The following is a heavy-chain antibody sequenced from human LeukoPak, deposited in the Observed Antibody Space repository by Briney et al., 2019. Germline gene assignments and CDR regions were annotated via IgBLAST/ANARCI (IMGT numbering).Heavy chain of an antibody. CDR1: GFTFSSYG. J-gene: IGHJ4*02. D-gene: IGHD5-12*01. Sequence: GGSLRLSCAASGFTFSSYGMHWVRQAPGKGLEWVAVISYDGSNKYYADSVKGRFTISRDNSKNTLYLQMNSLRAEDTAVYYCAKDLVDIVATIDGDPFDYWGQGTLVTVSS. V-gene: IGHV3-30*18. CDR3: AKDLVDIVATIDGDPFDY. CDR2: ISYDGSNK.